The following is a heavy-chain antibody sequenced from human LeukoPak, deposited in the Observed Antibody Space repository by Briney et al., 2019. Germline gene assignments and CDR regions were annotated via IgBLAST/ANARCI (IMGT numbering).Heavy chain of an antibody. J-gene: IGHJ1*01. CDR3: ARKLDGFQH. D-gene: IGHD5-24*01. Sequence: GGSLRLSCAASGFTFSTYGMSWVRQAPGKGLEWVSAITGSGGSTYYADSVKGRFTISRDNSKNTLYLQMNSLRAEDTAVYYCARKLDGFQHWGQGTLVTVSS. CDR1: GFTFSTYG. V-gene: IGHV3-23*01. CDR2: ITGSGGST.